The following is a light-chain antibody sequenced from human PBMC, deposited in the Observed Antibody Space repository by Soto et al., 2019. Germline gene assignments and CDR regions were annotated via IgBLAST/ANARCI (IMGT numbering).Light chain of an antibody. CDR1: QSVSSY. J-gene: IGKJ4*01. CDR2: DAS. CDR3: QQRSNWPQLT. Sequence: EIVLTQSPATLSLSPGERATLSCRASQSVSSYLAWYQQKPGQAPRLLIYDASNRATGIPARFSGSGSGTDFTLTISSLAPEYFAVYYCQQRSNWPQLTFGGGTKVEIK. V-gene: IGKV3-11*01.